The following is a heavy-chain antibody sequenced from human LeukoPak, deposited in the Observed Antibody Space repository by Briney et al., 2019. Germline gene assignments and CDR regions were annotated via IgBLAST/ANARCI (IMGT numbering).Heavy chain of an antibody. J-gene: IGHJ4*02. CDR2: ISGSGGST. CDR3: AKYIPSSWYFDY. V-gene: IGHV3-23*01. D-gene: IGHD6-13*01. CDR1: GFTFSSYA. Sequence: GGSLGLSWAASGFTFSSYAMSWVRQAPGKGLEWVLAISGSGGSTYYADSVKGRFTISRDNSKNTLYLQMNSLRAEDTAVYYCAKYIPSSWYFDYWGQGTLVTVSS.